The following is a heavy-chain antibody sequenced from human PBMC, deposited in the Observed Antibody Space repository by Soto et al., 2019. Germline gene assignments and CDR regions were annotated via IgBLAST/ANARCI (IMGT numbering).Heavy chain of an antibody. Sequence: SVKVSCKASGGTFSNYAISWVRQAPGQGLEWMGGIIPIFGTPNYAQKFQGRVTFTADESTSTAYMELSSLRSEDTAVYYCARSSPVSGYYDSSGSLDYWGQGTLVSVSS. CDR3: ARSSPVSGYYDSSGSLDY. CDR2: IIPIFGTP. D-gene: IGHD3-22*01. V-gene: IGHV1-69*13. J-gene: IGHJ4*02. CDR1: GGTFSNYA.